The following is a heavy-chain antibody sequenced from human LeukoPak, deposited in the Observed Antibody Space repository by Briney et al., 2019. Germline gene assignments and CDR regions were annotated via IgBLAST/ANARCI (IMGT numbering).Heavy chain of an antibody. CDR3: ARLGPVDTAMGDYYYYGMDV. CDR1: GGSISSYY. CDR2: IYYSGST. V-gene: IGHV4-59*08. D-gene: IGHD5-18*01. Sequence: PSETLSLTCTVSGGSISSYYWSWTRQPPGKGLEWIGYIYYSGSTNYNPSLKSRVTISVDTSKNQFSLKLSSVTAADTAVYYCARLGPVDTAMGDYYYYGMDVWGQGTTVTVSS. J-gene: IGHJ6*02.